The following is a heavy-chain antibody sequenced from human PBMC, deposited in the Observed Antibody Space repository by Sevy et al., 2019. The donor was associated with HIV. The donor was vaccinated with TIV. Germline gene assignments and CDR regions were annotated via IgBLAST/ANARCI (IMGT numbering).Heavy chain of an antibody. CDR2: ISGSGGST. CDR3: AKDGSYYDFWSGSQGGYYGMDV. V-gene: IGHV3-23*01. D-gene: IGHD3-3*01. CDR1: GFTFSSYA. J-gene: IGHJ6*02. Sequence: GGSLRLSCAASGFTFSSYAMSWVRQAPGKGLEWVSAISGSGGSTYYADSVKGRFTISRDKSKNTLYLQMNSLRAEDTAVYYCAKDGSYYDFWSGSQGGYYGMDVWGQGTTVTVSS.